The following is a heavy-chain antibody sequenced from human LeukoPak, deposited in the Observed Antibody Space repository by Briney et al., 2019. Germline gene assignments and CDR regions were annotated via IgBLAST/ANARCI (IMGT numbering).Heavy chain of an antibody. CDR3: ARESPKMYSSGWSNAFDI. CDR1: GGTFSSYA. J-gene: IGHJ3*02. V-gene: IGHV1-69*15. Sequence: SVKVSCKASGGTFSSYAISWMRQAPGQGLEWMGRIIPIFGTANYAQKFQGRVTITADESTSTAYMELSSLRSEDTAVYYCARESPKMYSSGWSNAFDIWGQGTMVTVSS. CDR2: IIPIFGTA. D-gene: IGHD6-19*01.